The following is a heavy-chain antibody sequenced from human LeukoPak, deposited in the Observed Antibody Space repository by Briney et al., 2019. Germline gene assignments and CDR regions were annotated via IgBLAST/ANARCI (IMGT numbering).Heavy chain of an antibody. CDR3: AREIVGGASAFDY. J-gene: IGHJ4*02. V-gene: IGHV3-7*03. CDR2: IKEDGSEK. D-gene: IGHD4-23*01. CDR1: GFTLSTYW. Sequence: GGSLRLSCAAPGFTLSTYWMSWVRQAPGQGLEWVANIKEDGSEKHYMDSVKGRFTISRDNAKSSLSLQLNSLRAEDTALYYCAREIVGGASAFDYWGQGTLVTVSS.